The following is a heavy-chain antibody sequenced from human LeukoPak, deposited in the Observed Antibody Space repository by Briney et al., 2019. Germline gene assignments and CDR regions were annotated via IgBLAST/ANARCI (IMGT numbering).Heavy chain of an antibody. CDR3: ARGVIFGSYWNYYYYMDV. Sequence: ASVKVSCKASGYTFTGYYMHWVRQAPGQGLEWMGWISPNSGGTNYAQQFQGRVTMTRDTSISTAYMELSRLRSDDTAVYYCARGVIFGSYWNYYYYMDVWGKGTTVTVSS. CDR2: ISPNSGGT. J-gene: IGHJ6*03. CDR1: GYTFTGYY. V-gene: IGHV1-2*02. D-gene: IGHD1-26*01.